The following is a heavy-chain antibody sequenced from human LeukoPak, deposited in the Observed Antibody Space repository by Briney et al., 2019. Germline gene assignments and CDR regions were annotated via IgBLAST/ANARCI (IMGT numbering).Heavy chain of an antibody. CDR1: GYTFTGYY. D-gene: IGHD2-2*01. J-gene: IGHJ4*02. CDR2: INPNSGGT. V-gene: IGHV1-2*02. Sequence: GASVKVSCKASGYTFTGYYMHWVRQAPGQGLEWMGWINPNSGGTNYAQKFQGRVTVTRDTSISTAYMELSRLRSDDTAVYYCARGAYCSSTSCWRRDFDYWGQGTLVTVSS. CDR3: ARGAYCSSTSCWRRDFDY.